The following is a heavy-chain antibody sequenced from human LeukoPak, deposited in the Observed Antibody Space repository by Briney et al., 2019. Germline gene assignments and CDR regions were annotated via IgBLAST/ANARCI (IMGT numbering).Heavy chain of an antibody. CDR2: IYTTGST. V-gene: IGHV4-61*02. CDR3: ARDLWYSYGHFDY. D-gene: IGHD5-18*01. Sequence: NPSETLSLTCTVSGASMSSGSYYWTWIRQPAGKGLEWIGRIYTTGSTNYNPSLKSRVTVSIDMSKNQFSLKLSSVTAADTAVYYCARDLWYSYGHFDYWGQGTLVTVSS. J-gene: IGHJ4*02. CDR1: GASMSSGSYY.